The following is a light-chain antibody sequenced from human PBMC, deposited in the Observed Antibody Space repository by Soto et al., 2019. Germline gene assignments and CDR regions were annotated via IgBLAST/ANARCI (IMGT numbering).Light chain of an antibody. CDR3: SSYTSSFYG. Sequence: QSVLTQPASVSGSPGQSITISCTGTSSDVGGYNYVSWYQQHPGKAPKLMIYEVSNRPSGVSNRFSGSKSGNTASLTISGLQAEDEADYYCSSYTSSFYGFGTGTNVTGL. V-gene: IGLV2-14*01. CDR2: EVS. CDR1: SSDVGGYNY. J-gene: IGLJ1*01.